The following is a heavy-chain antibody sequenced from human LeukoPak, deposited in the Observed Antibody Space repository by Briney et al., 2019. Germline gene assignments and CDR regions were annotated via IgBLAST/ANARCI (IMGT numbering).Heavy chain of an antibody. J-gene: IGHJ4*02. CDR1: GGSISSYY. D-gene: IGHD3-10*01. Sequence: SETLSLTCTVSGGSISSYYWCWIRQPPGKGLEWIGYIYYSGSTYYNPSLQSRVTISVDTSKNQFSLKLTSVTAADTAVYYCARLGSFRGVSWDEYWGQGTLVTVSS. V-gene: IGHV4-59*08. CDR3: ARLGSFRGVSWDEY. CDR2: IYYSGST.